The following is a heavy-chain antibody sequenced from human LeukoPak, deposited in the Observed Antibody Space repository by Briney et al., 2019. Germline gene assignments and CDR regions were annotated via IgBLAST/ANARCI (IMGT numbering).Heavy chain of an antibody. Sequence: SETLSLTCTVSGGSISSSYYYWGWIRQPPGRGLEWIGNIYYGGSNSYNPSLKSRVTISVDTSKNQFSLKLTSVTAADTAVYYCARGMRGVIPAAIGDYWGQGTLVTVSS. V-gene: IGHV4-39*01. D-gene: IGHD2-2*02. CDR1: GGSISSSYYY. J-gene: IGHJ4*02. CDR2: IYYGGSN. CDR3: ARGMRGVIPAAIGDY.